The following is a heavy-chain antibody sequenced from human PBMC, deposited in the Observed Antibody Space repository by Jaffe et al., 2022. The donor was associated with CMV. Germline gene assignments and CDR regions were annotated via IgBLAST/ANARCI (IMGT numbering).Heavy chain of an antibody. CDR3: ARDQYSSSWYDINYYYMDV. Sequence: EVQLVESGGGLVQPGGSLRLSCAASGFTVSSNYMSWVRQAPGKGLEWVSVIYSGGSTYYADSVKGRFTISRDNSKNTLYLQMNSLRAEDTAVYYCARDQYSSSWYDINYYYMDVWGKGTTVTVSS. J-gene: IGHJ6*03. CDR1: GFTVSSNY. D-gene: IGHD6-13*01. V-gene: IGHV3-66*01. CDR2: IYSGGST.